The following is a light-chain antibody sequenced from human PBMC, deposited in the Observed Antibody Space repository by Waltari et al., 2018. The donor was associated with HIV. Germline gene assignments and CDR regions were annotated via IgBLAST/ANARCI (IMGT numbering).Light chain of an antibody. J-gene: IGKJ2*02. CDR3: MQTLQAPWT. V-gene: IGKV2-28*01. CDR1: QSLLTSDEYTC. CDR2: LNS. Sequence: IVLTQSPLVLPVTRGEPASISCRSSQSLLTSDEYTCLNWYLQKPGQSPRLLIFLNSNRASGVPDRFSGSRSGTDFTLRIGRVEAEDVVIYYCMQTLQAPWTFGQGTKVE.